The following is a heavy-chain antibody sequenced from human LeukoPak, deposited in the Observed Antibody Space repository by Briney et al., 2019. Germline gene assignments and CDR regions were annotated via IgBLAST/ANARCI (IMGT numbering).Heavy chain of an antibody. J-gene: IGHJ4*02. CDR2: INPNSGDT. Sequence: GASVKVSCKASGYTFTGYYIHWLRQAPGQGLEWMGWINPNSGDTRYVQSFQGRVTMTSDTSIGTAYMELNSLTSDDTAVYYCARGGRYNWNDFDYWGQGTLDTVSS. CDR3: ARGGRYNWNDFDY. D-gene: IGHD1-1*01. CDR1: GYTFTGYY. V-gene: IGHV1-2*02.